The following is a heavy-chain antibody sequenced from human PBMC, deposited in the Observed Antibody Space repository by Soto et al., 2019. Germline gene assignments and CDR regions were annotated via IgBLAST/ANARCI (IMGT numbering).Heavy chain of an antibody. CDR2: IYYSGST. V-gene: IGHV4-59*01. D-gene: IGHD3-3*01. CDR3: ARGLGYYDFWSGSENH. Sequence: QVQLQESGPGLVKPSETLSLTCTVSGGSISSYYWSWIRQPPGKGLEWIGYIYYSGSTNYNPSLKSRVTISVDTSKNQFSLKLSSVTAADTAVYYCARGLGYYDFWSGSENHWGQGTLVTVSS. CDR1: GGSISSYY. J-gene: IGHJ5*02.